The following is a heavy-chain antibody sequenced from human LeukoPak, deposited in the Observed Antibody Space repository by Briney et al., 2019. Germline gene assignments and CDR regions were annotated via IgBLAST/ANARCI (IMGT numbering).Heavy chain of an antibody. CDR1: GGSISSSSYY. CDR2: IYYSGST. V-gene: IGHV4-39*07. J-gene: IGHJ4*02. CDR3: ARGLILTY. Sequence: SETLSLTCTVSGGSISSSSYYWGWIRQPPGKGLEWIGSIYYSGSTYYNPSLKSRVTISVDTSKNQFSLKLSSVTAADAAVYYCARGLILTYWGQGTLVTVSS. D-gene: IGHD3-9*01.